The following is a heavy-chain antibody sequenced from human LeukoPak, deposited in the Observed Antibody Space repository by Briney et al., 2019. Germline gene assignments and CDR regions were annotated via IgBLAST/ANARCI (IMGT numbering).Heavy chain of an antibody. CDR3: AREYTDYESGAFDI. CDR2: ISSSSSYI. Sequence: PGGSLRLSCAASGFTFSSYSMNWVRQAPGKGLEWVSSISSSSSYIYYADSVKGRFTISRDNAKNSLYLQMNSLRAEDTAVYYCAREYTDYESGAFDIWGQGTMVTVSS. J-gene: IGHJ3*02. CDR1: GFTFSSYS. D-gene: IGHD4-17*01. V-gene: IGHV3-21*01.